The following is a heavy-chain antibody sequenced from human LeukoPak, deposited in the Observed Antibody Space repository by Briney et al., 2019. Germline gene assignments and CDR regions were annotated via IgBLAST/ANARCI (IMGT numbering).Heavy chain of an antibody. CDR3: ASPVEGTWISLGGFDY. Sequence: GASVKVSCKASGGTFSSYAISWVRQAPGQGLEWMGRIIPILGIANYAQKFQGRVTITADKSTSTAYMELSSLRSEDTAVYYCASPVEGTWISLGGFDYWGQGTLVTVSS. V-gene: IGHV1-69*04. CDR2: IIPILGIA. J-gene: IGHJ4*02. CDR1: GGTFSSYA. D-gene: IGHD5-12*01.